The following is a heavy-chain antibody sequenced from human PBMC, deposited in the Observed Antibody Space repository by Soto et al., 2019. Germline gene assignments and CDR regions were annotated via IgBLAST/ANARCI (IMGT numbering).Heavy chain of an antibody. CDR3: AKDLAVRNVYYYYMDV. Sequence: PGGSLRLSCAASGFTFSSYGMHWVRQAPGKGLEWVAVISYDGSNKYYADSVKGRFTISRDNSKNTLYLQMNSLRAEDTAVYYCAKDLAVRNVYYYYMDVWGKGTTVTVSS. D-gene: IGHD3-16*01. CDR2: ISYDGSNK. V-gene: IGHV3-30*18. CDR1: GFTFSSYG. J-gene: IGHJ6*03.